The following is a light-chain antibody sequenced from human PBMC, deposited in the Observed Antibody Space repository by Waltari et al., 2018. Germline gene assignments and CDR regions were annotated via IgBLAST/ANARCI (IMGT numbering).Light chain of an antibody. CDR2: GAS. CDR3: QHFVRLPVT. Sequence: IVLTQSPGTLSLSPGERATLSCRSSQSVNRALTWYQLKPGQAPRLLIYGASNSATGIPDRFSGSGSGTDFSLTISRLEPEDFAVYYCQHFVRLPVTFGQGTKVEIK. V-gene: IGKV3-20*01. J-gene: IGKJ1*01. CDR1: QSVNRA.